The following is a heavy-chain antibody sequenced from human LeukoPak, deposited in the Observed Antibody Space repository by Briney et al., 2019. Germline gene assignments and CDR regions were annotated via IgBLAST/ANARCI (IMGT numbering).Heavy chain of an antibody. V-gene: IGHV4-34*01. J-gene: IGHJ5*02. CDR1: GGSFSGYY. CDR3: AIHIVVVPAAKKKNWFDP. D-gene: IGHD2-2*01. CDR2: INHSGST. Sequence: SETLSPTCAVYGGSFSGYYWSWIRQPPGKGLEWIGEINHSGSTNYNPSLKSRVTISVDTSKNQFSLKLSSVTAADTAVYYCAIHIVVVPAAKKKNWFDPWGQGTLVTVSS.